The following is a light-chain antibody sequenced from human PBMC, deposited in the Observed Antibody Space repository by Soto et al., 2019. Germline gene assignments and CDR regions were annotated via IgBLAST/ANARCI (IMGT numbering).Light chain of an antibody. Sequence: QSALTQPASVSGSPGQSITISCTGTSSDVGGYHYVSWYQQHPGKAPKLMIYDVSHRPSGVSNRVSGSKSGNTASLPISGLQAEDEAVYSCSSYTSSSTPYVFGTGTKLPVL. CDR1: SSDVGGYHY. V-gene: IGLV2-14*01. CDR3: SSYTSSSTPYV. J-gene: IGLJ1*01. CDR2: DVS.